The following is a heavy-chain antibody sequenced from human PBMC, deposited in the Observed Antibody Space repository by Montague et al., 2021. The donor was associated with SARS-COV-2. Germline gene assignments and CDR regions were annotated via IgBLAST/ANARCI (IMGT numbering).Heavy chain of an antibody. CDR3: AREIAYLDYYGSGSYYNNFDX. D-gene: IGHD3-10*01. V-gene: IGHV3-48*03. CDR2: ISSSGSTI. J-gene: IGHJ4*02. CDR1: GFTFSSYE. Sequence: SLRLSCAASGFTFSSYEMNWVRQAPGKGLEWVSYISSSGSTIYYADSVEGRFTISRDNAKNSLYLQMNSLRAEDTAVYYCAREIAYLDYYGSGSYYNNFDXWGQGTLVTVSS.